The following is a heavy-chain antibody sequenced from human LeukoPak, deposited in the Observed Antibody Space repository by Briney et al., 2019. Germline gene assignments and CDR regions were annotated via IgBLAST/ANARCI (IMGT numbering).Heavy chain of an antibody. CDR1: GGSFSGYF. CDR3: ASRGLQLERPSGGRFYYYGMDV. Sequence: PSETLSLTCAVYGGSFSGYFWSWIRQPPGKGLEWIGEINHSGSTNYNPSLKSRLTMSVDTSKNQVSLKLSSVTAADTAVYYCASRGLQLERPSGGRFYYYGMDVWGHGTTVTVSS. CDR2: INHSGST. V-gene: IGHV4-34*01. D-gene: IGHD1-1*01. J-gene: IGHJ6*02.